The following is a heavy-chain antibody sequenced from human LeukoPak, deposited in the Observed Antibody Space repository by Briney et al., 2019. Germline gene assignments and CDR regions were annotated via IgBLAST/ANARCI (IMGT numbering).Heavy chain of an antibody. J-gene: IGHJ3*02. CDR2: ISSSGGNT. CDR3: AKECGRDYDDRAFDI. D-gene: IGHD3-22*01. CDR1: GFTFSSYA. Sequence: GGSLRLSCAASGFTFSSYAMSWVRQAPGKGLEWVSSISSSGGNTYYADSVKGRFTISRDNSKNTLYLQMNSLRAEDTAVYYCAKECGRDYDDRAFDIWGQGTMVTVSS. V-gene: IGHV3-23*01.